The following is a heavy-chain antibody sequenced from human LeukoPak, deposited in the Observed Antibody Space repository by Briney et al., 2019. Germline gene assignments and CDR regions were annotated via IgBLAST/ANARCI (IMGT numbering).Heavy chain of an antibody. D-gene: IGHD3-10*01. J-gene: IGHJ4*02. V-gene: IGHV1-2*02. CDR3: ARVGFGELLNDY. CDR2: INPNSGGT. Sequence: ASVKVSCKASGYTFTCYYMHLVRQAPGQGLELMGWINPNSGGTNYAQKFQGRVTMTRDTSISTAYMELSRLRSDDTAVYYCARVGFGELLNDYWGQGTLVTVSS. CDR1: GYTFTCYY.